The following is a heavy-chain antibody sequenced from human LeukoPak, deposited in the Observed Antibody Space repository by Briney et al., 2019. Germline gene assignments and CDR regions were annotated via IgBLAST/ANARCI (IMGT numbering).Heavy chain of an antibody. J-gene: IGHJ4*02. CDR2: IYHSGST. Sequence: PSETLSLTCAVSGYSISSGYYWGWIRQPPGKGLEWIGSIYHSGSTYYNPSLKSRVTISVDTSKNQFSLKLSSVTAADTAVYYCARLGVDYGGNKYFDYWGQGTLVTVSS. CDR3: ARLGVDYGGNKYFDY. CDR1: GYSISSGYY. V-gene: IGHV4-38-2*01. D-gene: IGHD4-23*01.